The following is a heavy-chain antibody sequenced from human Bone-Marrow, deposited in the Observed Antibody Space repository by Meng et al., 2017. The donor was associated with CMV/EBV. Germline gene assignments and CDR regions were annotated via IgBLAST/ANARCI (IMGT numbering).Heavy chain of an antibody. CDR2: IYYSGST. J-gene: IGHJ5*02. Sequence: SETLSLTCTVSGGSISSSSYYWGWIRQPPGKGLEWIGSIYYSGSTYYNPSLKSRVTISVDTSKNQFSLKLSSVTAADTAVYYCARGYYDFLHWFAPWGPGNRVNGAS. CDR1: GGSISSSSYY. CDR3: ARGYYDFLHWFAP. V-gene: IGHV4-39*01. D-gene: IGHD3-3*01.